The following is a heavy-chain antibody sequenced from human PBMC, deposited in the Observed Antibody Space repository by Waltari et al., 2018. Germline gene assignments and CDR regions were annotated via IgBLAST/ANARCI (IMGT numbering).Heavy chain of an antibody. CDR2: TSFDGGNK. D-gene: IGHD6-13*01. CDR3: VSSAAGTRLSDAFNI. V-gene: IGHV3-30*01. CDR1: GMTLSSYA. Sequence: QVHLVESGGGVVQPGKSLRLSCAASGMTLSSYAMHWVRQAPGQGLGWVELTSFDGGNKCYADSVKGRFTISRDNSKNTLYLEMNSLRAEDTAIYYCVSSAAGTRLSDAFNIWGQGTMVT. J-gene: IGHJ3*02.